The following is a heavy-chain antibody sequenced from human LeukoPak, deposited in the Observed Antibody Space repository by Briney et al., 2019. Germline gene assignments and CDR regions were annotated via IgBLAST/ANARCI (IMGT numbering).Heavy chain of an antibody. CDR1: GFTFSNAW. CDR3: AKGGFVYSSSWYGWIDYFDY. Sequence: GGSLRLSCAASGFTFSNAWMSWVRQAPGKGLEWVGRIKSKTDGGTTDYAAPVKGRFTVSRDDSKNTLYLQMNSLKTEDTAVYYCAKGGFVYSSSWYGWIDYFDYWGQGTLVTVSS. D-gene: IGHD6-13*01. CDR2: IKSKTDGGTT. J-gene: IGHJ4*02. V-gene: IGHV3-15*01.